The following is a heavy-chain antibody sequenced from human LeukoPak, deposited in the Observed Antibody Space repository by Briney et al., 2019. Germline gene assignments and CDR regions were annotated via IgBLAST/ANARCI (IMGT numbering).Heavy chain of an antibody. J-gene: IGHJ4*02. V-gene: IGHV4-39*07. CDR2: IYYSGST. D-gene: IGHD2-2*01. CDR1: GGSISSSSYY. Sequence: SETLSLTCTVSGGSISSSSYYRGWIRQPPGKGLEWIGSIYYSGSTYYNPSLKSRVTISVDTSKNQFSLKLSSVTAADTAVYYCARGRRGQLLFRNSGGYFDYWGQGTLVTVSS. CDR3: ARGRRGQLLFRNSGGYFDY.